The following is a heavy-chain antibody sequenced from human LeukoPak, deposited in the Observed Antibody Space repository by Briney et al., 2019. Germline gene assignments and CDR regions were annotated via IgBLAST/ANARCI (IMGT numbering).Heavy chain of an antibody. CDR2: IIPIFGTA. J-gene: IGHJ4*02. V-gene: IGHV1-69*06. CDR1: GGTFSSYA. CDR3: ARSTAVYSSSPSDY. Sequence: GASVKVSCKASGGTFSSYAISWVRQAPGQGLEWMGGIIPIFGTANYAQKFQGRVTITADKSTSTAYMELSSLRSEDTAVYSCARSTAVYSSSPSDYWGQGTLVTVSS. D-gene: IGHD6-6*01.